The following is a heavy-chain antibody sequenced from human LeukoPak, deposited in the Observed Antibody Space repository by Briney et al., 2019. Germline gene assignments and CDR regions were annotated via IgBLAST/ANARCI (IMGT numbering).Heavy chain of an antibody. CDR1: GFSFSSYT. Sequence: GGSLRLSCSASGFSFSSYTMTWVRQAPGKGPEWVSIISGGGDTTFYTDFVKGRFTISRDNSKNTLYLQMNSLRAEDTAVYYCAREVIRGYGNDYWGQGTLVTVSS. CDR3: AREVIRGYGNDY. D-gene: IGHD3-22*01. J-gene: IGHJ4*02. CDR2: ISGGGDTT. V-gene: IGHV3-23*01.